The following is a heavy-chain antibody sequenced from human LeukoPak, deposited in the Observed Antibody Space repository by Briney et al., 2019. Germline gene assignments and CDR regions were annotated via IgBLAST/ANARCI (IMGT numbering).Heavy chain of an antibody. CDR1: GGSISSYY. CDR3: ARESTVVPAAIDY. D-gene: IGHD2-2*02. CDR2: IYYSGST. V-gene: IGHV4-59*01. Sequence: ASETLSLTCTVSGGSISSYYWSRIRQPPGKGLEWIGYIYYSGSTNYNPSLKSRVTISVDTSKNQFSLKLSSVTAADTAVYYCARESTVVPAAIDYWGQGTLVTVSS. J-gene: IGHJ4*02.